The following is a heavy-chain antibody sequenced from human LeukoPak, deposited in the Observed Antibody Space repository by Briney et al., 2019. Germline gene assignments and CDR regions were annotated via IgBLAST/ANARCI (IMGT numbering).Heavy chain of an antibody. Sequence: GGSLRLSCAASGFTFSSYGMHWVRQAPGKGLEWVAFIRYDASNKYYADSVKGRFTISRDNAKNSLYLQMNSLRAEDTAVYYCARDGLAVAGTGLDYWGQGTLVTVSS. CDR1: GFTFSSYG. D-gene: IGHD6-19*01. CDR3: ARDGLAVAGTGLDY. V-gene: IGHV3-30*02. J-gene: IGHJ4*02. CDR2: IRYDASNK.